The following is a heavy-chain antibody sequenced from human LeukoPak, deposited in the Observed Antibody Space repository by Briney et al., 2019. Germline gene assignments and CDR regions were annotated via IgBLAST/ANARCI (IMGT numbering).Heavy chain of an antibody. CDR3: ARARENYGDYGAYYFDY. D-gene: IGHD4-17*01. V-gene: IGHV3-53*01. Sequence: GGSLRLSCAASGFTVSSNYMSWVRQAPGRGLEWVSVIYSGGSTYYADSVKGRFTISRDNSKNTLYLQMNSLRAEDTAVYYCARARENYGDYGAYYFDYWGQGTLVTVSS. J-gene: IGHJ4*02. CDR1: GFTVSSNY. CDR2: IYSGGST.